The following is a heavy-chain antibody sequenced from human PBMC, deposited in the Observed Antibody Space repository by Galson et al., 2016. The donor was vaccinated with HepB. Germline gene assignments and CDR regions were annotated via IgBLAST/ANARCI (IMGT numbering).Heavy chain of an antibody. CDR1: GGSISSASHF. V-gene: IGHV4-61*02. CDR2: IYTNGDT. CDR3: ARTNGPGNGNCDRLFDI. Sequence: TLSLTCTVSGGSISSASHFWSWMRQPAGKGLEWIGRIYTNGDTEYTDYNPSLKSRVTISVDTSKNQFSLKLNSVTAADTAVYYCARTNGPGNGNCDRLFDIWGQGTMVTVSS. D-gene: IGHD1-7*01. J-gene: IGHJ3*02.